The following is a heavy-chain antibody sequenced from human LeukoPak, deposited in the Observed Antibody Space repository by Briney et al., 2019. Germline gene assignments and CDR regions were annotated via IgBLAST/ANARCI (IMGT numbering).Heavy chain of an antibody. J-gene: IGHJ4*02. Sequence: GSLRLSCAGSGFTFSRYWMHWIRQPPGKGLEWIGYIYYSGSTNYNPSLKSRVTISVDTSKNQFSLKLSSVTAADTAVYYCARSGGYYFDYWGQGTLVTVSS. D-gene: IGHD3-10*01. CDR1: GFTFSRYW. V-gene: IGHV4-59*01. CDR3: ARSGGYYFDY. CDR2: IYYSGST.